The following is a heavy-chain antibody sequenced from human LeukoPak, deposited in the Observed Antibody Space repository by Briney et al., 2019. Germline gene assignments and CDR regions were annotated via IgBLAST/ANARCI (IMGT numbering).Heavy chain of an antibody. D-gene: IGHD3-22*01. Sequence: GGSLRLSCAASGFTFSSYAMSWVRQAPGKGLEWVSAISGSGGSTYYADSVKGRFTISRDNSKNTLYLQMNSLRAEDTAVYYCANPYYYDSSGYYSDYRGQGTLVTVSS. CDR2: ISGSGGST. CDR3: ANPYYYDSSGYYSDY. V-gene: IGHV3-23*01. J-gene: IGHJ4*02. CDR1: GFTFSSYA.